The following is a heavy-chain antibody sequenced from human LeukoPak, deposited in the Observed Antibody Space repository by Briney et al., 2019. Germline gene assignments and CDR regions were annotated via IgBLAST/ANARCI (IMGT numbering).Heavy chain of an antibody. D-gene: IGHD6-13*01. J-gene: IGHJ5*02. V-gene: IGHV1-2*02. CDR3: ARGRSEQQEYNWFDP. Sequence: ASVKVSCKASGYTFTGYYMHWVRQAPGQGLEWMGWINPNSGGTNYAQKFQGRVTMTRDTSISTAYMELSRLRSDDTAVYYCARGRSEQQEYNWFDPWGQGNLVTVSS. CDR1: GYTFTGYY. CDR2: INPNSGGT.